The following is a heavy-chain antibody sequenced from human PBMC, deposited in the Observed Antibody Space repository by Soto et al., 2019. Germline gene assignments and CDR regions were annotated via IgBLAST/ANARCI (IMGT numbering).Heavy chain of an antibody. J-gene: IGHJ3*02. CDR3: SHWGALRRDAFDI. V-gene: IGHV2-5*02. Sequence: QITLKESGPTLVKPTQTLTLTCTFSGFSLTTSGVGVGWIRQPPGKALEWLAIIFWDDDKRYSPSLKSRLTXTXDXXKNQVVLIMTDVDPVDTATYYCSHWGALRRDAFDIWGQGTMVTVSS. D-gene: IGHD1-26*01. CDR2: IFWDDDK. CDR1: GFSLTTSGVG.